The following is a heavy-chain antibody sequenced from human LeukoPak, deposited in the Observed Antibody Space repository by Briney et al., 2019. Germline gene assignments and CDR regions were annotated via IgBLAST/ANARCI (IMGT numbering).Heavy chain of an antibody. CDR2: IYYSGST. V-gene: IGHV4-59*08. CDR3: ARLQSPPQWELRESGFDP. D-gene: IGHD1-26*01. Sequence: SETLSLTCTVSGGSISSYYWSWIRQPPGKGLEWIGYIYYSGSTNYNPSLKSRVTISVDTSKNQFSLKLSSVTAADTAVYYCARLQSPPQWELRESGFDPWGQGTLVTVSS. J-gene: IGHJ5*02. CDR1: GGSISSYY.